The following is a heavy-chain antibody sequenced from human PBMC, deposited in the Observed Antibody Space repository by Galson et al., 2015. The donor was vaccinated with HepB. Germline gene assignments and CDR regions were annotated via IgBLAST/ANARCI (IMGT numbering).Heavy chain of an antibody. CDR3: ARDGGGDYDSSGYYPNWFDP. V-gene: IGHV1-69*01. D-gene: IGHD3-22*01. J-gene: IGHJ5*02. CDR2: IIPIFGTA. Sequence: QGLEWMGGIIPIFGTANYAQKFQGRVTITADESTSTAYMELSSLRSEDTAVYYCARDGGGDYDSSGYYPNWFDPWGQGTLVTVSS.